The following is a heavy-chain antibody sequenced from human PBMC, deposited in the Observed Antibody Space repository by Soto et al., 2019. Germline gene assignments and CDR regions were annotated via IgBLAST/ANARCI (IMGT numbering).Heavy chain of an antibody. V-gene: IGHV3-23*01. Sequence: PGGSMILSCAASGLTFSNHSMSWVSQATGKGLEWVSGIGGSGRNTYYADSVKGRFTISRDNSQNTLFLQMNSLRAEDTAVYYCARDRQIAVRRYGMDVWGQGTTVTVSS. CDR1: GLTFSNHS. CDR3: ARDRQIAVRRYGMDV. J-gene: IGHJ6*02. CDR2: IGGSGRNT. D-gene: IGHD6-19*01.